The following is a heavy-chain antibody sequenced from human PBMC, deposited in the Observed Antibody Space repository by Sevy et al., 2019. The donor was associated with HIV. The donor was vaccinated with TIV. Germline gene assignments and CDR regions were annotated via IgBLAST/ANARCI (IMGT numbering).Heavy chain of an antibody. CDR1: GYTFTSYD. J-gene: IGHJ6*02. CDR3: ARGRGFSEGLYYYGMDV. Sequence: ASVKVSCKASGYTFTSYDINWVRQATGQGLEWMGWMNHNSGNTGYAQKFQGRVTMTKNKAISKAYMELSRLSSEDTAVYYGARGRGFSEGLYYYGMDVWGQGTTVTVSS. CDR2: MNHNSGNT. D-gene: IGHD3-10*01. V-gene: IGHV1-8*01.